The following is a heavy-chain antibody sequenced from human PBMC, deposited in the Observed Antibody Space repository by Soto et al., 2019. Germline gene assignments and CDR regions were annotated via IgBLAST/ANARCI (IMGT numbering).Heavy chain of an antibody. CDR3: ARATYYYDSSGYYSAFDI. CDR1: GGSISSYY. CDR2: IYYSGST. D-gene: IGHD3-22*01. V-gene: IGHV4-59*01. Sequence: KASETLSLTCTVSGGSISSYYWSWIRQPPGKGLEWIGYIYYSGSTNYNPSFKSRVTISVDTSKNQFSLKLSSVTAADTAVYYRARATYYYDSSGYYSAFDIWGQGTMVTVSS. J-gene: IGHJ3*02.